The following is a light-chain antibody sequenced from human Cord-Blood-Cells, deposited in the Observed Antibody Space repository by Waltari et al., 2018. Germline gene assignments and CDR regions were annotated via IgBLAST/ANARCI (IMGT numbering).Light chain of an antibody. CDR3: QQYNNWPAPVYT. CDR1: QSVSSN. CDR2: VAS. Sequence: EIVMTQSPATLSVSPVERATLSCRASQSVSSNLAWYQQKPGQAPRLLIYVASTRSTGIPARFSGSGSGTEFTLTISSLQSEDFAVYYCQQYNNWPAPVYTFGQGTKLEIK. J-gene: IGKJ2*01. V-gene: IGKV3-15*01.